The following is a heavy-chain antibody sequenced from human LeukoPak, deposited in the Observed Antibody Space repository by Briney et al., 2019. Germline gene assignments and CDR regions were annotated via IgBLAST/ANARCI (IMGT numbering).Heavy chain of an antibody. V-gene: IGHV4-4*02. CDR1: GGPISSTNW. CDR3: AVKDYYDSSGYFS. J-gene: IGHJ5*02. D-gene: IGHD3-22*01. Sequence: PSGTLSLTCAVSGGPISSTNWWSWVRQPPGKGLEWIGEIYHSGSTNYNPSLRSRITISVDKSKDQFSLRLSSVTAADTAVYYCAVKDYYDSSGYFSWGQGTLVTVSS. CDR2: IYHSGST.